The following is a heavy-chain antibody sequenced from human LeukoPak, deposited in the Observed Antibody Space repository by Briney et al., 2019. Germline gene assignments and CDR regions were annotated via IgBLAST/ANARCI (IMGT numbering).Heavy chain of an antibody. Sequence: SGGSLRLSCAVSGLTFSSSWMDWVRQAPGKGLEWVASINPDGNKKYSADSVKGRLTISRDNAENSLYLQMNSLRVEDTAVYYCAGGIAVAGTDYWGQGTLVTVSS. CDR3: AGGIAVAGTDY. CDR1: GLTFSSSW. V-gene: IGHV3-7*03. J-gene: IGHJ4*02. D-gene: IGHD6-19*01. CDR2: INPDGNKK.